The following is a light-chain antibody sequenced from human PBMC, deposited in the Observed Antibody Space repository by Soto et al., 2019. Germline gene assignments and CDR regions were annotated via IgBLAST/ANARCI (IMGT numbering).Light chain of an antibody. CDR1: QSVSSSY. CDR3: QQYGSSPYT. Sequence: EIVLTQSPGTLSLSPGERATLSCRTSQSVSSSYLAWYQQKPGQAPRLLIYGASSRATGITDRFSGSGSGTDFTLTISRLEPEDFAVYYCQQYGSSPYTFGLGTKLEIK. CDR2: GAS. V-gene: IGKV3-20*01. J-gene: IGKJ2*01.